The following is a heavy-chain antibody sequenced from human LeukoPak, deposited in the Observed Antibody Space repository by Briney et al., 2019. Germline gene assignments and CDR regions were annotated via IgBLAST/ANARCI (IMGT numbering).Heavy chain of an antibody. D-gene: IGHD7-27*01. V-gene: IGHV1-8*01. CDR3: ARGPPNWGYDY. CDR1: GYTFTSYD. J-gene: IGHJ4*02. Sequence: ASVTVSCKASGYTFTSYDINWVRRATGQRPEWMGWMSPNSGDTGYAQKFQDRVTMTRNTSISTAYMELSSLRSDDTAAYYCARGPPNWGYDYWGPGTLVTVSS. CDR2: MSPNSGDT.